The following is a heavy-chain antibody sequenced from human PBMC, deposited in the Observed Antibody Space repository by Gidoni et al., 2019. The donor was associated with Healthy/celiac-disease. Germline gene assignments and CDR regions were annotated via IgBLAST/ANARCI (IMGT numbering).Heavy chain of an antibody. Sequence: QVQLVQSGAEVKKPGSSVKVSGKASGGTFSSYAISWVRQAPGQGLEWMGGIIPIFGTANYAQKFQGRVTMTADESTSTAYMELSSLRSEDTAVYYCARGGYDILTGYYTDYFDYWGQGTLVTVSS. D-gene: IGHD3-9*01. CDR2: IIPIFGTA. J-gene: IGHJ4*02. V-gene: IGHV1-69*01. CDR1: GGTFSSYA. CDR3: ARGGYDILTGYYTDYFDY.